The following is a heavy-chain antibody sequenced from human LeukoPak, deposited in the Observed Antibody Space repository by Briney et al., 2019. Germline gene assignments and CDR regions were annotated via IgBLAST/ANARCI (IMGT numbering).Heavy chain of an antibody. CDR1: GYTFTSYY. CDR3: ARQITMIVVALDAFDI. Sequence: ASVKVSCKASGYTFTSYYMHWVRQAPGQGLEWMGIINPSGGSTSYAQKFQGRVTMTRDTSTSTVYMELSSLRSEDTAVYYCARQITMIVVALDAFDIWGQGAMVTVSS. D-gene: IGHD3-22*01. CDR2: INPSGGST. J-gene: IGHJ3*02. V-gene: IGHV1-46*01.